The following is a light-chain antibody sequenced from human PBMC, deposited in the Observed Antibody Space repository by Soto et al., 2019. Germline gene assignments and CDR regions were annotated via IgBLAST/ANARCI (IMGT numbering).Light chain of an antibody. CDR1: ESIGNY. V-gene: IGKV3-11*01. CDR2: DAS. J-gene: IGKJ4*01. CDR3: QWRSDWPPRLT. Sequence: EVVLTQSPATLSLSPGERATLSCRASESIGNYLAWYQQKLGQAPKLLIYDASHRAIGIPGRFSGDGSGTGFTLTISSRGPEDFAVYYCQWRSDWPPRLTFGGGTKVEIK.